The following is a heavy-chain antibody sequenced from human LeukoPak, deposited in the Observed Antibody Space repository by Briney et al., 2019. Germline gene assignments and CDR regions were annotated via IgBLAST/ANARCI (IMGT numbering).Heavy chain of an antibody. CDR1: GASISSNSYY. D-gene: IGHD6-19*01. CDR2: IYYSGST. J-gene: IGHJ3*02. V-gene: IGHV4-39*07. CDR3: AREGHSSGWYENAFDI. Sequence: SETLSLTCTGSGASISSNSYYWVWIRQPPGKGLEWIGNIYYSGSTNYNPSLKSRVTISVDTSKNQFSLKLSSVTAADTAVYYCAREGHSSGWYENAFDIWGQGTMVTVSS.